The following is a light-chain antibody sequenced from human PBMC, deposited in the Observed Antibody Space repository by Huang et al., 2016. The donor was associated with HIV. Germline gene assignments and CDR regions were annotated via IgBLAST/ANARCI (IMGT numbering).Light chain of an antibody. CDR2: GSS. V-gene: IGKV3-15*01. CDR3: HQYNNWLLS. J-gene: IGKJ4*01. CDR1: RTVSTN. Sequence: IVMTQSPATLSVSPGERVTLSCRANRTVSTNLAWYQQRPCQAPRLLIYGSSTRAPGVPARFSGSGSGTDFSLTISSLQSEDFALYYCHQYNNWLLSFGGGTGVDI.